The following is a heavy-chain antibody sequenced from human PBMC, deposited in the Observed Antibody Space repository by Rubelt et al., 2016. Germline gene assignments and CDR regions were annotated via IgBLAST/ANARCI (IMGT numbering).Heavy chain of an antibody. J-gene: IGHJ5*02. Sequence: VQLVESGGGLVQPGRSLRLSCTASGFTFGDYAMSWVRQAPGKGLEWIGEINHSGSTNYIPSLKSRVTISVDTSKNQFALKLSSVTAAETAVYYCARGNGDYGYNWFDPWGQGTLVTVSS. CDR3: ARGNGDYGYNWFDP. CDR2: INHSGST. D-gene: IGHD4-17*01. V-gene: IGHV4-34*09. CDR1: GFTFGDYA.